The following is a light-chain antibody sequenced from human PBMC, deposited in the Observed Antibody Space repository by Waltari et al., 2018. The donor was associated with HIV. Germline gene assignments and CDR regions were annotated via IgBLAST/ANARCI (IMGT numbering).Light chain of an antibody. Sequence: QSVVTQPPSASGTPGQNISISCSGDISNLGGHFVYWYQQRPGTAPRLLIYRSDQRPSGVPDRFSGSKSATSASLAISGLRSEDEADYHCSTWDNSLSHWVFGGGTKVTVL. CDR2: RSD. CDR3: STWDNSLSHWV. J-gene: IGLJ3*02. V-gene: IGLV1-47*01. CDR1: ISNLGGHF.